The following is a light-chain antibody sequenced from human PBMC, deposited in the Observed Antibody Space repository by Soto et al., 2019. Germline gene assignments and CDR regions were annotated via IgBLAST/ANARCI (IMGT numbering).Light chain of an antibody. Sequence: QSVLTQPPSAASTPGQTGTISCSGSTSNIGTFYVYWYRHLPGTAPKLLIYLGDQRASGVSDRFSGSKSGTSASLAINGLRSDDEADYYCAAWDDNLNAYVFGSGTKVTVL. J-gene: IGLJ1*01. CDR2: LGD. V-gene: IGLV1-47*02. CDR3: AAWDDNLNAYV. CDR1: TSNIGTFY.